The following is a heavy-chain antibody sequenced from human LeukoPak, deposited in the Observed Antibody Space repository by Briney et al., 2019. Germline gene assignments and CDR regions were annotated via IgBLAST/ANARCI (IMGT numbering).Heavy chain of an antibody. CDR3: ARDGRRRDYCDSGSCYWYFDL. V-gene: IGHV3-21*01. CDR1: GFSFSSYT. D-gene: IGHD2-15*01. Sequence: GSLRLSCAASGFSFSSYTMNWVRQAPGKGLEWVSSISSSSSYIYYADSLKGRFTISRDNAKNSLYLQMNSPRAEDTAVYYCARDGRRRDYCDSGSCYWYFDLWGRGTLVTVSS. J-gene: IGHJ2*01. CDR2: ISSSSSYI.